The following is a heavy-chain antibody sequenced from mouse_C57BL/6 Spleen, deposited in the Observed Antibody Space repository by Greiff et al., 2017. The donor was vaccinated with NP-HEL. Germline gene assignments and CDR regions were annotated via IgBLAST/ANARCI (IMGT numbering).Heavy chain of an antibody. V-gene: IGHV1-4*01. CDR2: INPSSGYT. D-gene: IGHD1-1*02. Sequence: VKLQESGAELARPGASVKMSCKASGYTFTSYTMHWVKQRPGQGLEWIGYINPSSGYTKYNQKFKDKATLTADKSSSTAYMQLSSLTSEDSAVYYCARRVGDYYAMDYWGQGTSVTVSS. J-gene: IGHJ4*01. CDR3: ARRVGDYYAMDY. CDR1: GYTFTSYT.